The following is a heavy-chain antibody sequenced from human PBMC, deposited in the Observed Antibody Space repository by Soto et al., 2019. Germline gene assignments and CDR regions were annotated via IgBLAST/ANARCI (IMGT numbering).Heavy chain of an antibody. V-gene: IGHV1-58*02. CDR2: IVVGSGNT. J-gene: IGHJ6*02. CDR3: AAGGYPYGYDYSDMDV. CDR1: GFTFSSSD. D-gene: IGHD5-18*01. Sequence: SVKVSCKASGFTFSSSDMQWVRQARGQRLEWMGWIVVGSGNTNYAQKLQGRVSIIRDMSTSTAYMELSRLRSEDTAVYDCAAGGYPYGYDYSDMDVWGQGTTVTVSS.